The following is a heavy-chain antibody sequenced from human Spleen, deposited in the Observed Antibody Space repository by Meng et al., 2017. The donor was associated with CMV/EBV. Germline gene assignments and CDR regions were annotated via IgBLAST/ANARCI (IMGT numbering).Heavy chain of an antibody. CDR1: GLTFSSYG. J-gene: IGHJ4*02. CDR3: ASGHLAYGVQGY. D-gene: IGHD1-1*01. CDR2: ISSSSSYI. V-gene: IGHV3-21*01. Sequence: GAASGLTFSSYGMNWVRQAPGKGLEWVSSISSSSSYIYYADSVKGRFTISRDNAKNSLYLQMNSLRAEDTAVYYCASGHLAYGVQGYWGQGTLVTVST.